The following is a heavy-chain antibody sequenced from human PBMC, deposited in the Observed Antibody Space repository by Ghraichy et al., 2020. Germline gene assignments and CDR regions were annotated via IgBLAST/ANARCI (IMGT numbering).Heavy chain of an antibody. V-gene: IGHV3-11*01. J-gene: IGHJ3*02. D-gene: IGHD1-1*01. CDR2: ISSSGSTI. CDR1: GFTFSDYY. CDR3: AREAGTRSFDAFDI. Sequence: GGSLRLSCAASGFTFSDYYMSWIRQAPGKGLEWVSYISSSGSTIYYADSVKGRFTISRDNAKNSQYLQMNSLRAEDTAVYYCAREAGTRSFDAFDIWGQGTMVTVSS.